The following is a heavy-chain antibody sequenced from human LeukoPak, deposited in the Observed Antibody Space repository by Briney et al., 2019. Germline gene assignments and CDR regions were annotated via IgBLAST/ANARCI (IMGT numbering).Heavy chain of an antibody. CDR1: GFTFSNYW. D-gene: IGHD6-13*01. J-gene: IGHJ4*02. CDR3: ARGAATATNHFDY. Sequence: GGSLRLSCAASGFTFSNYWMHWVRQAPRGGLVWVSRINSDGFTTTYADSVKGRFTISRDNAKNTLYLQVNSLRADDTAVYYCARGAATATNHFDYWGQGTLVTVSS. CDR2: INSDGFTT. V-gene: IGHV3-74*01.